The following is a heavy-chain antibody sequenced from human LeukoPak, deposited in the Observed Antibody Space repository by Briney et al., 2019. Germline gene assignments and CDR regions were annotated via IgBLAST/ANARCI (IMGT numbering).Heavy chain of an antibody. CDR1: GFTFSSYE. CDR3: ASRGYSYGRYDAFDI. Sequence: GGSLRLSCAASGFTFSSYEMNWVRQAPGKGLEWVSYISSSGSTIYYADSVKGRFTISRDNAKNSLYLQMNSLRAEDTAVYYCASRGYSYGRYDAFDIWGQGTMVTVSS. V-gene: IGHV3-48*03. CDR2: ISSSGSTI. J-gene: IGHJ3*02. D-gene: IGHD5-18*01.